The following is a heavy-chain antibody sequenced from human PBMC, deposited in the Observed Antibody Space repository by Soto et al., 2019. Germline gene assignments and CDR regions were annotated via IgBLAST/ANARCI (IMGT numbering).Heavy chain of an antibody. CDR3: ARDMTTDFDY. J-gene: IGHJ4*02. D-gene: IGHD4-17*01. CDR2: ISYDGSNK. Sequence: ESGGGVVQPGRSLRLSCAASGFTFSSYAMHWVRQAPGKGLEWVAVISYDGSNKYYADSVKGRFTISRDNSKNTLYLQMNSLRAEDTAVYYCARDMTTDFDYWGQGTLVTVSS. V-gene: IGHV3-30-3*01. CDR1: GFTFSSYA.